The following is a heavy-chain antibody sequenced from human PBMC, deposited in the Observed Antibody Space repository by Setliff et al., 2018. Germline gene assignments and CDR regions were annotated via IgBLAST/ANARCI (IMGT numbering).Heavy chain of an antibody. Sequence: ASVKVSCKASGGTFSSYAISWVRQAPGQRLEWMGWINGGNGNTKYSQTFQGRVTMTEDTSTDTAYMELSSLRSEDTAVYYCATETGGSGYYYWGKGTLVTVSS. CDR3: ATETGGSGYYY. D-gene: IGHD3-22*01. CDR1: GGTFSSYA. CDR2: INGGNGNT. V-gene: IGHV1-3*01. J-gene: IGHJ4*02.